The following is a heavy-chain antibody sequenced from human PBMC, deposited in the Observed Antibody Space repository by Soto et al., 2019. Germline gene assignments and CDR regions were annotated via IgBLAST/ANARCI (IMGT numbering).Heavy chain of an antibody. CDR1: GGTFSSYA. CDR2: IIPIFGTA. V-gene: IGHV1-69*06. CDR3: ARESGWSLNPDYYGMDV. Sequence: SVKVSCKASGGTFSSYAISWVRQAPGQGLEWMGGIIPIFGTANYAQKFQGRVTITADKSTSTAYMELSSLRSEDTAVYYCARESGWSLNPDYYGMDVWGQGTTVTVSS. J-gene: IGHJ6*02. D-gene: IGHD2-15*01.